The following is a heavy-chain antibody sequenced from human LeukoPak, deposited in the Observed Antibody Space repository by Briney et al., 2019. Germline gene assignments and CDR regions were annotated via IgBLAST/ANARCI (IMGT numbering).Heavy chain of an antibody. J-gene: IGHJ4*02. CDR2: IIPIFGTA. V-gene: IGHV1-69*01. CDR3: ARANDDYGDYSEYY. CDR1: GGPFHSYS. D-gene: IGHD4-17*01. Sequence: ASGKVPFKASGGPFHSYSIRWGRPAPGQGGGWMGGIIPIFGTATYAQKFQGRVTITADESTSTAYMELSSLRSEDTAVYYCARANDDYGDYSEYYWGQGTLVTVSS.